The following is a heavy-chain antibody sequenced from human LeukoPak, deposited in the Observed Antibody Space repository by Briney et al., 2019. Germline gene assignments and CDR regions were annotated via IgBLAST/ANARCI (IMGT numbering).Heavy chain of an antibody. D-gene: IGHD6-13*01. J-gene: IGHJ5*02. Sequence: ASVKVSCKASGGTFSSYAISWVRQAPGQGLEWMGGIIPIFGTANYAQKFQGRVTITADKSTSTAYMELSSLRSEDTAVYYCARTHIAAAGTNWFDPWGQGTLVTVSS. CDR2: IIPIFGTA. CDR1: GGTFSSYA. CDR3: ARTHIAAAGTNWFDP. V-gene: IGHV1-69*06.